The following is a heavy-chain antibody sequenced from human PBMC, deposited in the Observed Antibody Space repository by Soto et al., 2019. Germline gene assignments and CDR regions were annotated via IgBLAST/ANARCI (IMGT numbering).Heavy chain of an antibody. D-gene: IGHD6-19*01. Sequence: GGSLRLSCAASGFTFSSYSMNWVRQAPGKGLEWVSYISSSSSTIYCADSVKGRFTISRDNAKNSLHLQMNSLRDEDTAVYYCAREAYSSGLNWFDPWGQGTLVTVSS. J-gene: IGHJ5*02. CDR2: ISSSSSTI. V-gene: IGHV3-48*02. CDR1: GFTFSSYS. CDR3: AREAYSSGLNWFDP.